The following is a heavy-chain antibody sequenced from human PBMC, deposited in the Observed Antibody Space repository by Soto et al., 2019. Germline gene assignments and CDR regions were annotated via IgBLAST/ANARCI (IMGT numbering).Heavy chain of an antibody. V-gene: IGHV3-30*18. J-gene: IGHJ4*02. CDR2: ISYDGSNK. CDR1: GFTFSSYG. CDR3: AKDRSVVVVAAALGY. Sequence: QVQLVESGGGVVQPGRSLRLSCAASGFTFSSYGMHWVRQAPGKGLEWVAVISYDGSNKYYADSVKGRFTISRDHSKNTLYLQMNSLRAEDTAVYYCAKDRSVVVVAAALGYWGQGTLVTVSS. D-gene: IGHD2-15*01.